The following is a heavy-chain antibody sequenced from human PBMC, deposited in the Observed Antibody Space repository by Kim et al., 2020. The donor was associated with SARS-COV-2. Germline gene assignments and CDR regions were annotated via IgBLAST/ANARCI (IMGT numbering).Heavy chain of an antibody. CDR3: AREEVAGSFDH. J-gene: IGHJ4*02. CDR2: INGGNGNT. CDR1: GYSFTTFA. D-gene: IGHD6-19*01. Sequence: ASVKVSCKASGYSFTTFALYWVRRAPGQRLEWMGWINGGNGNTRYSQKFQARVSITRDTSATTAYLELSGLRSEDTAVYYCAREEVAGSFDHWGQGTLVTVSS. V-gene: IGHV1-3*01.